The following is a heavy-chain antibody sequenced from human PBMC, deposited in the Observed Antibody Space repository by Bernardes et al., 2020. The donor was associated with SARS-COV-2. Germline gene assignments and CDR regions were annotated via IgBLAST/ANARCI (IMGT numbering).Heavy chain of an antibody. V-gene: IGHV3-11*06. CDR3: ARDSRYSSSSFILDY. J-gene: IGHJ4*02. CDR2: ISNGGGRYT. D-gene: IGHD6-6*01. Sequence: GSSLKVFCAASGFPFSDYYMNWLRQAPGKGLEWVSYISNGGGRYTNYADSVKGRFTISRDVAKNSLYQQMNSLRAEDTAVYYCARDSRYSSSSFILDYWDQGNLVTVSS. CDR1: GFPFSDYY.